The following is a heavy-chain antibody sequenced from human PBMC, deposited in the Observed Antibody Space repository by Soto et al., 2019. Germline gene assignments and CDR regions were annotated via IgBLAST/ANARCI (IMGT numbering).Heavy chain of an antibody. CDR3: ARDGMRDIVVVVAAPSYYYYGMDV. Sequence: ASVKVSCKASGYTFTSYGISWVRQAPGQGLEWMGWISAYNGNTNYAQKLQGRVTMTTDTSTSTAYMELRSLRSGDTAVYYCARDGMRDIVVVVAAPSYYYYGMDVWGQGTTVTAP. V-gene: IGHV1-18*01. CDR1: GYTFTSYG. J-gene: IGHJ6*02. CDR2: ISAYNGNT. D-gene: IGHD2-15*01.